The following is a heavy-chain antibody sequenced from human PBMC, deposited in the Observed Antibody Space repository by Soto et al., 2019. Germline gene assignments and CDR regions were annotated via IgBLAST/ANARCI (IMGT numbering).Heavy chain of an antibody. J-gene: IGHJ4*02. CDR1: GFTFSSYS. CDR3: AKGYCGGGSCYPIFDY. Sequence: GGSLRLSCAASGFTFSSYSMNWVRQAPGKGLEWVSSISSSSSYIYYADSVKGRFTISRDNAKNSMYLQMNSLRAEDTAVYYWAKGYCGGGSCYPIFDYGGQGTLDPVPT. V-gene: IGHV3-21*01. CDR2: ISSSSSYI. D-gene: IGHD2-15*01.